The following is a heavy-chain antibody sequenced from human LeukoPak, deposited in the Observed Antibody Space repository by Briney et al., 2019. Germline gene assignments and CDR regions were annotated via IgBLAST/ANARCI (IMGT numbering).Heavy chain of an antibody. V-gene: IGHV4-61*01. J-gene: IGHJ4*02. D-gene: IGHD6-19*01. Sequence: SETLSLTCTVSGGSVSSGSYYWSWIRQPPGKGLEWIGYIYYSGSTNYNPPLKSRVTISVDTSKNQFSLKLSSVTAADTAVYYCACGYSSGWFDFDYWGQGTLVTVSS. CDR2: IYYSGST. CDR1: GGSVSSGSYY. CDR3: ACGYSSGWFDFDY.